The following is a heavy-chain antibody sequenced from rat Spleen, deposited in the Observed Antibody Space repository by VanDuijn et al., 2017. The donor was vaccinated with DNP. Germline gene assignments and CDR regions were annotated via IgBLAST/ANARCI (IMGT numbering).Heavy chain of an antibody. D-gene: IGHD1-1*01. CDR3: ARGVQWSYFDY. CDR2: ITSSGGST. V-gene: IGHV5-31*01. J-gene: IGHJ2*01. Sequence: EVQLVESGGDLVQPGRSLKLSCVASGFTFNNYWMTWIRQVPGKGLEWVASITSSGGSTYYPDSVKGRFTISRDNAKNTLYLQMNSLRSEDTATYYCARGVQWSYFDYWGQGVMVTVSS. CDR1: GFTFNNYW.